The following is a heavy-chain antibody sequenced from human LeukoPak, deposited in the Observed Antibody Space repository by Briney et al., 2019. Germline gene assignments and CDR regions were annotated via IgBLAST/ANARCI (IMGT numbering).Heavy chain of an antibody. V-gene: IGHV4-61*01. CDR3: ARDTSSWYNWFDP. CDR2: IYYSGST. J-gene: IGHJ5*02. Sequence: PSETLSLTCTVSGASVSSGLYYWSWIRQSPGKGLEWIGRIYYSGSTDYNPSLKSRVTISVDTSKNQFSLKLSSVTAADTAVYYCARDTSSWYNWFDPWGQGTLVTVSS. D-gene: IGHD6-13*01. CDR1: GASVSSGLYY.